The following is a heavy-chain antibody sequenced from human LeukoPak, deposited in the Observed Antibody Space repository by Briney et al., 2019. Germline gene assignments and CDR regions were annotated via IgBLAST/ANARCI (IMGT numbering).Heavy chain of an antibody. J-gene: IGHJ4*02. CDR2: SYCGGST. CDR3: AKDTSRVVLRFLEWLTTGFDY. CDR1: GFTVSSNY. V-gene: IGHV3-66*01. D-gene: IGHD3-3*01. Sequence: GGSLRLSCGASGFTVSSNYMSWFRQAPGRGLEGVSVSYCGGSTYYADSVKGRFTISRDNSKNTLYLQMNSLRAEDTAVYYCAKDTSRVVLRFLEWLTTGFDYWGQGTLVTVSS.